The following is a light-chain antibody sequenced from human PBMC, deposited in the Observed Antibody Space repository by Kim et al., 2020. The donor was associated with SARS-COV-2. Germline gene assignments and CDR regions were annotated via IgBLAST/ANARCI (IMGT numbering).Light chain of an antibody. CDR2: NGS. J-gene: IGKJ2*01. Sequence: SPGESATLSCRASQSVGSSYVAWYQQKPGQAPRLLIFNGSSRATGTPDRFSGSGSGTDFTLTIGRLEPEDFAVYYCQQYGGSPPYTFGQGTKLEI. CDR3: QQYGGSPPYT. CDR1: QSVGSSY. V-gene: IGKV3-20*01.